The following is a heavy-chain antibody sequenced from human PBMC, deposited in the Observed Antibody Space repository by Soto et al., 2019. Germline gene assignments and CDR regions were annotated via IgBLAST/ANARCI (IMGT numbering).Heavy chain of an antibody. CDR3: ARLANPSRAYSNFVGGLDN. Sequence: PGESLKISCKGSGYIFTTYWINWVRQMPGKGLEWMGRIDPSDSYTNYSPSFQGHVIISADKSISTAYLQWSSLRASDTAMYYCARLANPSRAYSNFVGGLDNWGQGTLVTVSS. J-gene: IGHJ4*02. D-gene: IGHD4-4*01. CDR2: IDPSDSYT. V-gene: IGHV5-10-1*01. CDR1: GYIFTTYW.